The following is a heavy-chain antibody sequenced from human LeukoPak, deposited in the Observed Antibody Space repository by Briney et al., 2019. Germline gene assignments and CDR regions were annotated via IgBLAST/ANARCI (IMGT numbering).Heavy chain of an antibody. J-gene: IGHJ4*02. CDR1: GGSISSGSYY. D-gene: IGHD1-26*01. V-gene: IGHV4-61*02. CDR3: ASGLVGATTDY. CDR2: IYTSGST. Sequence: SQTLSLTCTVSGGSISSGSYYWSWIRQPAGKGLEWIGRIYTSGSTNYNPSLKSRVTISVDTSKNQFSLKLSSVTAADTAVYYCASGLVGATTDYWGQGTLVSVSS.